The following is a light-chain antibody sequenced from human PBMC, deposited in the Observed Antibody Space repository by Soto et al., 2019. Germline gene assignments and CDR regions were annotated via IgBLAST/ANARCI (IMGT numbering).Light chain of an antibody. CDR3: LQYDNHSWT. V-gene: IGKV1-5*03. J-gene: IGKJ1*01. CDR2: KAS. CDR1: RNVGDW. Sequence: DKQLTQSPSTLSASIGDRVTITCRASRNVGDWLAWFQQKPGKAPKLLIYKASTLESGVPSRFRGTASGTEFTLTISSLQPDDYASYYCLQYDNHSWTFGQGTKVDIK.